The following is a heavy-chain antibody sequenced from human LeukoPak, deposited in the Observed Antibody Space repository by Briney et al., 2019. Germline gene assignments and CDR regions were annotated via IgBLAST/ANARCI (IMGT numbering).Heavy chain of an antibody. CDR2: IKSKTDGGTT. J-gene: IGHJ4*02. Sequence: GGSLRLSCAASGFTVSSSYMSWVRQAPGKGLEWVGRIKSKTDGGTTDYAAPVKGRFTISRDDSKNTLYLQMNSLKTEDTAVYYCTTDATYGSGSSRDYWGQGTLVTVSS. D-gene: IGHD3-10*01. V-gene: IGHV3-15*01. CDR3: TTDATYGSGSSRDY. CDR1: GFTVSSSY.